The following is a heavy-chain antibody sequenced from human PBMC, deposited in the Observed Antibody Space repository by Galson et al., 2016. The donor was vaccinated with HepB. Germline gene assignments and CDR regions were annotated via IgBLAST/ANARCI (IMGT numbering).Heavy chain of an antibody. CDR1: GGTFSNYA. D-gene: IGHD4-17*01. CDR3: ARPKRLRVTSYFDY. J-gene: IGHJ4*02. Sequence: SVKVSCKASGGTFSNYAMNWVRQAPGQGLEWMGGIIPMFETPNYAQKFQGRVTITADESTSTAYMELSSLRSEDTAVYYCARPKRLRVTSYFDYWGQGTLVTVSS. CDR2: IIPMFETP. V-gene: IGHV1-69*13.